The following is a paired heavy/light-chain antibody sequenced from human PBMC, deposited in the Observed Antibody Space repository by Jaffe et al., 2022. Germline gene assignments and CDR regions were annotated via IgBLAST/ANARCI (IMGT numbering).Light chain of an antibody. Sequence: DIQMTQSPPSLSASVGDRVTITCRASQGISNSLAWYQQKPGKAPKSLIYAASSLQSGVPSKFSGSGSGTDFTLTISSLQPEDFATYYCQQYITYPFTFAPGTKVDIK. J-gene: IGKJ3*01. V-gene: IGKV1-16*02. CDR1: QGISNS. CDR3: QQYITYPFT. CDR2: AAS.
Heavy chain of an antibody. CDR1: GFTSSDHN. CDR2: TRNKANGYTT. D-gene: IGHD3-9*01. V-gene: IGHV3-72*01. Sequence: EVQLVESGGGLVQPGGSLRLSCVASGFTSSDHNMDWVRQAPGKGLEWVGRTRNKANGYTTEYAASVKGRFTVSRDDSKNSFYLQMNSLRTEDTAVYYCARGPPSNIWDYWGQGTLVTVSS. CDR3: ARGPPSNIWDY. J-gene: IGHJ4*02.